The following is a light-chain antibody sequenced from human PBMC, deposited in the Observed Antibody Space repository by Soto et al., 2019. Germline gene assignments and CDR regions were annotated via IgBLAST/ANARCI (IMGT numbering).Light chain of an antibody. CDR1: TSDVGGYNF. CDR3: SSYTSSNTYV. Sequence: QSALTQPASVSGSPGQSITISCTRATSDVGGYNFVSLYQHHPGKAPKLMIFEISHRPSGVSDRFSGSKSGNTASLTISGLQTEDEADYYCSSYTSSNTYVFGTGTKLTVL. CDR2: EIS. V-gene: IGLV2-14*01. J-gene: IGLJ1*01.